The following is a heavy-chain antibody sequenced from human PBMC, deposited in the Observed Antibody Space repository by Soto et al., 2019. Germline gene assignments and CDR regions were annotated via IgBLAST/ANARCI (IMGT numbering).Heavy chain of an antibody. D-gene: IGHD3-10*01. V-gene: IGHV3-23*01. J-gene: IGHJ4*02. CDR3: ARPDGSTYSFRY. CDR1: GFTFNAYS. Sequence: DVQLLESGGSLVQPGGSLRLSCAASGFTFNAYSLSWVRQAPGKGLEWVSAISTTGGSTYYADSVKGRFTISRDNSKNTLSLQMSSLRAEDTAVYFCARPDGSTYSFRYWGQGTLVTVSS. CDR2: ISTTGGST.